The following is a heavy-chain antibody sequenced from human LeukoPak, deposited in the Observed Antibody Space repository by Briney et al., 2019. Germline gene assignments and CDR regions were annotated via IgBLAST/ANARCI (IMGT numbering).Heavy chain of an antibody. CDR3: ARDKATGGNAFDI. CDR2: LYNIGST. V-gene: IGHV4-59*01. J-gene: IGHJ3*02. Sequence: SETLSLSCTVSGNSIRGFYWSWIRQSPGKGLEWIGYLYNIGSTNYNPSLKSRVSISEDTSKNQFSLKLSSVTAADTAVYYCARDKATGGNAFDIWGQGTMVTVSS. CDR1: GNSIRGFY.